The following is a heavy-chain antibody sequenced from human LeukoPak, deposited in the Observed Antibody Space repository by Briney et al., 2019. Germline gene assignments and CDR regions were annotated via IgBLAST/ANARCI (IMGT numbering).Heavy chain of an antibody. CDR1: GFTFSTYI. V-gene: IGHV3-48*02. CDR2: ISAGSTTM. Sequence: GGSLRLSCAASGFTFSTYIMNWVRQAPGKGLEWLSHISAGSTTMYYADSVKGRFTISRDNAKNSLYLQMNSLRDEDTALYYCATMVRGVNYFDCWGQGTLVTVSS. D-gene: IGHD3-10*01. J-gene: IGHJ4*02. CDR3: ATMVRGVNYFDC.